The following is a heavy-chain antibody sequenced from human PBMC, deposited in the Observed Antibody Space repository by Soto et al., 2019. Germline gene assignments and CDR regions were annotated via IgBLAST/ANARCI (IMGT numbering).Heavy chain of an antibody. V-gene: IGHV4-39*01. D-gene: IGHD3-9*01. Sequence: SETLSLTYTVSGGSISSSSYYWGWIRQPPGKGLEWIGSIYYRGSTYYNPSLKSRVTISVDTSKNQFSLKLSSVTAADTAVYYCARHLRPTVLRYFDWLLFGAFDIWGQGTMVTVSS. J-gene: IGHJ3*02. CDR1: GGSISSSSYY. CDR2: IYYRGST. CDR3: ARHLRPTVLRYFDWLLFGAFDI.